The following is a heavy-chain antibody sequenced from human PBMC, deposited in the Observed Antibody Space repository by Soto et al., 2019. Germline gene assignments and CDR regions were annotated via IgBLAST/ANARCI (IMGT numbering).Heavy chain of an antibody. J-gene: IGHJ4*02. Sequence: SETLSLTCTVSGGSISSGGYYWSWIRQHQGKGLEWIGYIYYSGSTYYNPSLKSRVTISVDTSKNQFSLKLSSVTAADTAVYYCARGGYSSSWYHPYFDYWGQGTLVTVSS. D-gene: IGHD6-13*01. CDR2: IYYSGST. V-gene: IGHV4-31*03. CDR1: GGSISSGGYY. CDR3: ARGGYSSSWYHPYFDY.